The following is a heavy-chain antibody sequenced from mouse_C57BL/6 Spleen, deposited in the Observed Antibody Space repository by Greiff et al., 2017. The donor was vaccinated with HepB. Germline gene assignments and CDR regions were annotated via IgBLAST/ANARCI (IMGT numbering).Heavy chain of an antibody. CDR1: GFTFSDYY. Sequence: EVQLQESEGGLVQPGSSMKLSCTASGFTFSDYYMAWVRQVPEKGLEWVANINYDGSSTYYLDSLKSRFIISRDNAKNILYLQMSSLKSEDTATYYCARGDMGYYGYFDVWGTGTTVTVSS. CDR3: ARGDMGYYGYFDV. V-gene: IGHV5-16*01. D-gene: IGHD1-1*02. CDR2: INYDGSST. J-gene: IGHJ1*03.